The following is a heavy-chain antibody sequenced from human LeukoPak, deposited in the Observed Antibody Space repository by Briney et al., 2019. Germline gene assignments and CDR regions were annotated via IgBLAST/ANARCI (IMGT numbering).Heavy chain of an antibody. J-gene: IGHJ4*02. CDR3: ARIPTVTFFDD. CDR2: IYYNEST. V-gene: IGHV4-39*07. Sequence: PSETLSLTCTVSVGPQSSSSYYWGWIRQPPGKGLGRIESIYYNESTCPNPSRKSRLSQSEDTSNSQFSLKLTSVTAAGPAVHFWARIPTVTFFDDWGQGTLVTVSS. D-gene: IGHD4-17*01. CDR1: VGPQSSSSYY.